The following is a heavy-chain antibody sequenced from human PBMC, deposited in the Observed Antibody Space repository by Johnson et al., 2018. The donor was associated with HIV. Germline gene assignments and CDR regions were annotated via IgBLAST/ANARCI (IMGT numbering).Heavy chain of an antibody. D-gene: IGHD6-13*01. J-gene: IGHJ3*01. Sequence: VQLVESGGRVVRPGESLRLSCAASGFTFDDYGMSWVRQAPGKGLEWVSGIHWNGGSTGYADSVMGRFTISRDNSKNTVYLQMNSLRAEDTAVYHCAKDSQITAVPNDAFDVWGQGTMVTVSS. CDR3: AKDSQITAVPNDAFDV. V-gene: IGHV3-20*01. CDR1: GFTFDDYG. CDR2: IHWNGGST.